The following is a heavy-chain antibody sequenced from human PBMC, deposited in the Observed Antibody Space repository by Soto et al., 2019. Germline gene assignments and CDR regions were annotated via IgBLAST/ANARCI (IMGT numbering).Heavy chain of an antibody. D-gene: IGHD6-13*01. CDR2: ISSSSSYT. Sequence: AGGSLRLSCAASGFTFSDYYTSWIRQAPGKGLEWVSYISSSSSYTNYADSVKGRFTISRDNAKNSLYLQMNSLRAEDTAVYYCAKQQQLVGYYYYGMDVWGQGTTVTVSS. CDR3: AKQQQLVGYYYYGMDV. V-gene: IGHV3-11*06. CDR1: GFTFSDYY. J-gene: IGHJ6*02.